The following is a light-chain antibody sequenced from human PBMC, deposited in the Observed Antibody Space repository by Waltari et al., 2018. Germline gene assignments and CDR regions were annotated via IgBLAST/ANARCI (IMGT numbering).Light chain of an antibody. V-gene: IGKV1-5*03. CDR2: KAS. CDR1: QSISNW. J-gene: IGKJ1*01. Sequence: DIQVTQSPSTLSASVGDRVTITCRASQSISNWLAWYQQKPGKAPKLLIYKASSLESGVPSRFSGSGSGTEFTLTISSLQPDDFATYYCQQYSSSSTFGQGTKVEIK. CDR3: QQYSSSST.